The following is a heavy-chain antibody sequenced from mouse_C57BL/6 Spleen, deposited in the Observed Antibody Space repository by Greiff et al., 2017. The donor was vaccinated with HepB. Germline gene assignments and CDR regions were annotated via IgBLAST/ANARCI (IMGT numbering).Heavy chain of an antibody. V-gene: IGHV1-15*01. CDR3: TRNGITTVVAGDCWFAY. D-gene: IGHD1-1*01. CDR2: IDPETGGT. Sequence: QVHVKQSGAELVRPGASVTLSCKASGYTFTDYEMHWVKQTPVHGLEWIGAIDPETGGTAYNQKFKGKAILTADKSSSTAYMELRSLTSEDSAVYYCTRNGITTVVAGDCWFAYWGQGTLVTVSA. J-gene: IGHJ3*01. CDR1: GYTFTDYE.